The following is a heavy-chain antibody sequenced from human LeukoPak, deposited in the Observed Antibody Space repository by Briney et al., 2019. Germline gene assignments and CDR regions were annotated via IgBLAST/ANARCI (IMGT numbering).Heavy chain of an antibody. CDR3: AVAANKNDGFDV. V-gene: IGHV3-23*01. D-gene: IGHD6-13*01. Sequence: GGSLRLSCVASGFTFSYYAMNWVRQAPGKGLEWLSSITGSAHNTYYAGSVKGRFTISRDNSKNTVYLQMNSLRAEDTALYYCAVAANKNDGFDVWGQGTMLTVSS. CDR1: GFTFSYYA. CDR2: ITGSAHNT. J-gene: IGHJ3*01.